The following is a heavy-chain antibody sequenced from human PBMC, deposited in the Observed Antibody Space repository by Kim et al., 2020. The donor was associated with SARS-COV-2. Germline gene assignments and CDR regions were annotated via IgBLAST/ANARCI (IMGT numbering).Heavy chain of an antibody. Sequence: YCNPSLKGRVTISVDTSKKQFSLKLTSVTAADTAVYYCARRSRGDGSPGYWGQGTLVTVSS. V-gene: IGHV4-39*01. D-gene: IGHD3-16*01. J-gene: IGHJ4*02. CDR3: ARRSRGDGSPGY.